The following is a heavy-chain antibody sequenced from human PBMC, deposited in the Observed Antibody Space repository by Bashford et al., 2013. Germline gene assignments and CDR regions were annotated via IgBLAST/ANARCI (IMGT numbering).Heavy chain of an antibody. CDR1: GGAISSGDHY. D-gene: IGHD2-15*01. Sequence: SETLSLTCTVSGGAISSGDHYWGWIRQPPGKGLEWIGTISYSGTTFYNPSLKSRVTISVDTSKNQFSLKLSSVTAADTAVYYCARHVFCSGGSCYSRELDFWGQGTLVTVSS. J-gene: IGHJ4*02. V-gene: IGHV4-39*01. CDR2: ISYSGTT. CDR3: ARHVFCSGGSCYSRELDF.